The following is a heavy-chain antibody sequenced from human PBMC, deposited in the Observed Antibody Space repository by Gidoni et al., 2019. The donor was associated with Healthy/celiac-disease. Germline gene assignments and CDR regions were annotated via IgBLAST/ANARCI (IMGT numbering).Heavy chain of an antibody. CDR2: IYYSWST. V-gene: IGHV4-31*03. J-gene: IGHJ5*02. CDR3: ASTDYYGSGSYYRGPNWFDP. D-gene: IGHD3-10*01. Sequence: QVQLQESGPGLVKPSQTLSLTCTVSGGSISSGGYYWSWIRQPPGKVLEWIGYIYYSWSTYYNPSLKSRVTISVDTSKNQFSLKLSSVTAADTAVYYCASTDYYGSGSYYRGPNWFDPWGQGTLVTVSS. CDR1: GGSISSGGYY.